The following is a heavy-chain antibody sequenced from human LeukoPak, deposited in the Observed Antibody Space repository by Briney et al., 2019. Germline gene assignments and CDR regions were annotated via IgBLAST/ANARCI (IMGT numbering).Heavy chain of an antibody. CDR3: VTVVTTSSGWYYFDN. Sequence: GGSLRLSCAASGFAITDHHMDWVRQAPGKGMEWVGRSQTTKPNSCTTEYAASVKGRFTISRDDSKNSLYLQLNSLKTEDTAVYYCVTVVTTSSGWYYFDNWGQGTLVTVSS. D-gene: IGHD6-13*01. CDR2: SQTTKPNSCTT. J-gene: IGHJ4*02. V-gene: IGHV3-72*01. CDR1: GFAITDHH.